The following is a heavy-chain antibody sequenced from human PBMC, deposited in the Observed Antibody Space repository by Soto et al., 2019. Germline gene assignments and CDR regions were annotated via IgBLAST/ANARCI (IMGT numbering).Heavy chain of an antibody. D-gene: IGHD1-26*01. CDR2: IWYDGSNK. CDR3: VLSGRHMGYYYYCMDV. V-gene: IGHV3-33*01. Sequence: PGGSLRLSCAASGFTFSSYGMHWVRQAPGKGLEWVAVIWYDGSNKYYADSVKGRFTISRDNSKNTLYLQMNSLRAEDTAVYYCVLSGRHMGYYYYCMDVRGKGTMGTVSS. CDR1: GFTFSSYG. J-gene: IGHJ6*04.